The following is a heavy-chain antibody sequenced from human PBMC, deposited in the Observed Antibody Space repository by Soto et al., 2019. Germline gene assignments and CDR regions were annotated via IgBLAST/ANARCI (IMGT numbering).Heavy chain of an antibody. Sequence: PGGSLRLSCAASGFTFSSYAMSWVRQAPGKGLEWVSAISGSGGSTYYADSVKGRFTISRDNSKNTLYLQMNSLRAEDTAVYYCAKAPFMYNWHYASDYWGQGTLVTVYS. D-gene: IGHD1-7*01. J-gene: IGHJ4*02. CDR2: ISGSGGST. CDR1: GFTFSSYA. CDR3: AKAPFMYNWHYASDY. V-gene: IGHV3-23*01.